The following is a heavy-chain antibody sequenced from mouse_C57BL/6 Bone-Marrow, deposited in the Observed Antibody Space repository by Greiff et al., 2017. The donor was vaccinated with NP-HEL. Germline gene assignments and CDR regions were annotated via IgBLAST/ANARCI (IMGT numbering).Heavy chain of an antibody. CDR3: TRPTYYYGSSPYAMDY. D-gene: IGHD1-1*01. CDR2: IRNKANNHAT. J-gene: IGHJ4*01. Sequence: EVHLVESGGGLVQPGGSMKLSCAASGFTFSDAWMDWVRQSPEKGLEWVAEIRNKANNHATYYAESVKGRFTISRDDSKSSVYLQMNSLRAEDTGIYYCTRPTYYYGSSPYAMDYWGQGTSVTVSS. V-gene: IGHV6-6*01. CDR1: GFTFSDAW.